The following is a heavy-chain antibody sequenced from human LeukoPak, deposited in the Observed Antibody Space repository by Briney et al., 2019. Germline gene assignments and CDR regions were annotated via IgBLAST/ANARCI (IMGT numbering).Heavy chain of an antibody. J-gene: IGHJ5*02. CDR3: ARVASGSWNWFDP. D-gene: IGHD1-26*01. CDR2: INTDGGTT. V-gene: IGHV3-74*01. CDR1: GFTFRSYW. Sequence: PGGSLRLSCAAHGFTFRSYWVHWGRQAPGKGLVWVSRINTDGGTTTYADSVKGRFTISRDNAKNTLYLQMSSLRAEDTAVYYCARVASGSWNWFDPWGQGTLVTVSS.